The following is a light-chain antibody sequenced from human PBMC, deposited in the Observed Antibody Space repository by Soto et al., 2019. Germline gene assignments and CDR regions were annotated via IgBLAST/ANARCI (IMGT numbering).Light chain of an antibody. CDR1: QSVSGSY. CDR2: DAS. V-gene: IGKV3-20*01. J-gene: IGKJ1*01. CDR3: YQYDSSPWT. Sequence: EVVMTQSPGTLSLSPGEAATLSCRASQSVSGSYLAWYQHKPGQSPRLVIYDASSRATGIPDSFSGSGSGTDFTLTISRLEPEDFAVYFCYQYDSSPWTFGQGTKVDIK.